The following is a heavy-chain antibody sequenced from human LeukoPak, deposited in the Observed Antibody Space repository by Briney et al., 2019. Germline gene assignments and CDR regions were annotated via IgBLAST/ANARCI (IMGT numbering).Heavy chain of an antibody. J-gene: IGHJ4*02. D-gene: IGHD3-10*01. V-gene: IGHV1-69*01. CDR1: GGXFSSYA. CDR3: ASLTQHPYYYGSGSYPDY. Sequence: SVKVSCKASGGXFSSYAISWVRQAPGQGLEWMGGIIPIFGTANYAQKFQGRVTITADESTSTAYMELSSLRSEDTAVYYCASLTQHPYYYGSGSYPDYWGQGTLVTVSS. CDR2: IIPIFGTA.